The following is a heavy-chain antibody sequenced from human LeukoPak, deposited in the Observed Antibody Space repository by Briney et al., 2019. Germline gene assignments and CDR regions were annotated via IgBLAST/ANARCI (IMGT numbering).Heavy chain of an antibody. CDR2: IYPGDSDT. V-gene: IGHV5-51*01. CDR1: GYSFSSHW. J-gene: IGHJ4*02. Sequence: GESLKISCKGCGYSFSSHWIAWVRQMPGKGLEWMGMIYPGDSDTRYSPSFRGQVTISGDKSISTAYLQWSSLKASDTAMYYCARQRERGYSYVDWGQGTLVTVSS. CDR3: ARQRERGYSYVD. D-gene: IGHD5-18*01.